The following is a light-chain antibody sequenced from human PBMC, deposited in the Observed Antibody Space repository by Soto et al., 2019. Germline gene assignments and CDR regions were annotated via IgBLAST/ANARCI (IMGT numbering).Light chain of an antibody. J-gene: IGKJ4*01. V-gene: IGKV2-28*01. CDR3: MQALQSPVT. Sequence: DIVMTQSPLSLPVTPGEPASISCRSSQSLLHSNGYNCLDWYLQKPGQSPQLLIHLGSNRASGVPDRFSGSGSGTDFTLKISSEEAEDVGVYYCMQALQSPVTFGGGTMVEIK. CDR2: LGS. CDR1: QSLLHSNGYNC.